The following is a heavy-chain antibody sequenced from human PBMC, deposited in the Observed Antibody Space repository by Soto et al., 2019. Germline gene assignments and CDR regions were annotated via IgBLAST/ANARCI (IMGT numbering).Heavy chain of an antibody. D-gene: IGHD6-13*01. J-gene: IGHJ3*02. CDR2: ISGDSIDT. Sequence: QVQLLESGGGLVKPGGSLRLSCAASEFTVSAHYMAWIRQAPGKGLEWISYISGDSIDTKYADSVKGRFTISRDNAKNSLYLQMNSLRAEDTAVYFCATGQQVRMADIWGQGTMVTVS. CDR1: EFTVSAHY. V-gene: IGHV3-11*03. CDR3: ATGQQVRMADI.